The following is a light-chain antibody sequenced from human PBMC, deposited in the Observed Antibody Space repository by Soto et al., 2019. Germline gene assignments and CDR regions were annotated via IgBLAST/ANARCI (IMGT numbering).Light chain of an antibody. CDR1: QSVSRSY. CDR3: QQRTNSPPWT. Sequence: EVVLTQSPGTLSLSPGERATLSCRATQSVSRSYLAWYQQKPGQAPRLLIYGASSRATGIPDRFSGSGSGTDFTLTISRLEPEDFAVYYCQQRTNSPPWTFGQGTRVELK. CDR2: GAS. V-gene: IGKV3D-20*02. J-gene: IGKJ1*01.